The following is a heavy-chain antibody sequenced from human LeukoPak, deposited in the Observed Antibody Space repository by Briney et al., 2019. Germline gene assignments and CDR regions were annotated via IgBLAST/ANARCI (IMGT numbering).Heavy chain of an antibody. CDR1: GGTFSSYT. CDR2: IIPILGIA. CDR3: ARFPPHRSGYYWDFDY. V-gene: IGHV1-69*02. D-gene: IGHD3-22*01. Sequence: SVKVSCKASGGTFSSYTISWVRQAPGQGLEWMGRIIPILGIANYAQKFQGRVTLTADKSTSTDYMELSSLRSEDTAVYYCARFPPHRSGYYWDFDYWGQGTLVTVSS. J-gene: IGHJ4*02.